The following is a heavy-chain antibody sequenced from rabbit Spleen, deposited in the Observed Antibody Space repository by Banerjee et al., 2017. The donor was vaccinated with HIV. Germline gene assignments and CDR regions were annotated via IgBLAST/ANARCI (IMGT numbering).Heavy chain of an antibody. CDR3: ARDRADIGGDYGPYYFDL. J-gene: IGHJ4*01. D-gene: IGHD2-1*01. CDR2: IEPIFGNT. Sequence: QEQLKESGGGLVQPGGSLKLSCKASGFDFNNYGVTWVRQAPGKGLEWIGYIEPIFGNTYYASWVNGRFTISRHNAQNTVDLQMNSLTAADTATYFCARDRADIGGDYGPYYFDLWGPGTLVTVS. V-gene: IGHV1S47*01. CDR1: GFDFNNYG.